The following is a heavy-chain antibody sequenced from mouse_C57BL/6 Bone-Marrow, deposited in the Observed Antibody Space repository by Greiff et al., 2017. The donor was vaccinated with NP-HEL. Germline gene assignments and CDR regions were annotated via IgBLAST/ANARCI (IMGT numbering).Heavy chain of an antibody. CDR3: ARSYSYYFDY. Sequence: QVHVKQSGAELVRPGSSVKLSCKASGYTFTSYWMHWVKQRPIQGLEWIGNIDPSDSETHYNQKFKDKATLTVDKSSSTAYMQLSSLTSEDSAVYYCARSYSYYFDYWGQGTTLTVSS. D-gene: IGHD1-1*01. J-gene: IGHJ2*01. V-gene: IGHV1-52*01. CDR2: IDPSDSET. CDR1: GYTFTSYW.